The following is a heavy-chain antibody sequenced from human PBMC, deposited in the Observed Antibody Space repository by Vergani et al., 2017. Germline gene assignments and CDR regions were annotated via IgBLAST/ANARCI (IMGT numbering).Heavy chain of an antibody. V-gene: IGHV4-39*01. Sequence: QLQLQESGPGLVKPSETLSLTCTVSGGSISSSSYYWGWIRQPPGKGLEWVGSIYYSGSTYYNPSLKSRVTISVDTSKNQFSLKLSSVTDADTAVYYCATYDYDRSGYSAFDIWGQGTMVTVSS. CDR2: IYYSGST. CDR3: ATYDYDRSGYSAFDI. D-gene: IGHD3-22*01. CDR1: GGSISSSSYY. J-gene: IGHJ3*02.